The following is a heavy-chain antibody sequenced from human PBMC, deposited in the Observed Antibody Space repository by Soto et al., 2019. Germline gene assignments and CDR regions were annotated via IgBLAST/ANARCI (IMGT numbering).Heavy chain of an antibody. J-gene: IGHJ6*02. CDR2: IYPGDSDT. D-gene: IGHD3-3*01. CDR3: ARHTTYYDFRSGSGDYYYYGMDV. CDR1: GYSFTSYW. Sequence: PGESLKISCKGSGYSFTSYWIGWVRQMPGKGLEWMGLIYPGDSDTRYSPSFQGQVTISADKSISTAYLQWSSLKASDTAMYYCARHTTYYDFRSGSGDYYYYGMDVWGQGTTVTVAS. V-gene: IGHV5-51*01.